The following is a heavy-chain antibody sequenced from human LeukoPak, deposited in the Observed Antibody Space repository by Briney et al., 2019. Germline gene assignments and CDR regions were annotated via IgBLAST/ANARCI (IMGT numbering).Heavy chain of an antibody. D-gene: IGHD6-13*01. J-gene: IGHJ4*02. V-gene: IGHV4-34*01. CDR1: GGSFSGYY. CDR3: ARGPGGPIAVALN. Sequence: PSETLSLTCAVYGGSFSGYYWSWIRQPPGKGLEWIGEINHSGSTNYNPSLKSRVTISVDTSKNQFSLKLSSVTAADTAVYYCARGPGGPIAVALNWGQGTLVTVSS. CDR2: INHSGST.